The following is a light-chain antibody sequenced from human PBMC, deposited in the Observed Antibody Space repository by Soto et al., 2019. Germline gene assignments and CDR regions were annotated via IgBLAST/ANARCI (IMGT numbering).Light chain of an antibody. J-gene: IGKJ1*01. CDR1: QSISSS. Sequence: EIVFTQSPATLSLSPGERATLSCRASQSISSSLAWYQQKPGQAPRILIYDASSRATGFPARFSGSGSGTDFTLTIGSLEPEDFAVYYSQQRSEWPRTFGQGTKV. CDR2: DAS. V-gene: IGKV3-11*01. CDR3: QQRSEWPRT.